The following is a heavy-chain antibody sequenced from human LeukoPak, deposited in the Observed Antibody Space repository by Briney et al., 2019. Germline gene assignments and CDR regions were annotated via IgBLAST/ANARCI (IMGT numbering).Heavy chain of an antibody. CDR2: ISAYNGNT. CDR1: GYTFTKYG. J-gene: IGHJ5*02. V-gene: IGHV1-18*01. Sequence: ASVKVSCKASGYTFTKYGISWVRQAPGQGLEWMGWISAYNGNTNYAQKNQGRVTMTTDTSTSTAYMELRSLRSDDTAVYYCARHRSRMVRGGDWFDPWGQGTLVTVSS. CDR3: ARHRSRMVRGGDWFDP. D-gene: IGHD3-10*01.